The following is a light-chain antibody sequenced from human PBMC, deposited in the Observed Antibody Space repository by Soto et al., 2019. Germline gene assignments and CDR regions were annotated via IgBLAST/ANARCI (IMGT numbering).Light chain of an antibody. V-gene: IGKV3-11*01. J-gene: IGKJ1*01. CDR2: DTS. CDR3: QQRSNWPPT. CDR1: QSVSQSVTTN. Sequence: EIVLTQSPGTLSLSPGERATLSCRASQSVSQSVTTNLAWYQHKPGQAPRLLIYDTSNRATGIPARFSGSGSGTDFTLTISSLEPEDFAVYYCQQRSNWPPTFGQGTKVDIK.